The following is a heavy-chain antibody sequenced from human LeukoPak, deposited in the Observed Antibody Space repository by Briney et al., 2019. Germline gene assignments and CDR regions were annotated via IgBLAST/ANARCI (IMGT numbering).Heavy chain of an antibody. CDR3: AKGYTARENYYYYGMDV. D-gene: IGHD5-18*01. CDR2: ISGSGGST. V-gene: IGHV3-23*01. CDR1: GFTFSSYA. Sequence: GGSLRLSCAASGFTFSSYAMSWVRQAPGKGLEWVSAISGSGGSTYYADSVKGRFTISRDNSKNTLYLQMNSLRAEDTAVYYCAKGYTARENYYYYGMDVWGQGTTVTVSS. J-gene: IGHJ6*02.